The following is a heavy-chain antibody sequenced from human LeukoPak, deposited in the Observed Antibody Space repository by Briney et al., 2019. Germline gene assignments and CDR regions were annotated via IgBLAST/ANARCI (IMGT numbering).Heavy chain of an antibody. J-gene: IGHJ6*03. CDR1: GGTFSSYA. D-gene: IGHD7-27*01. V-gene: IGHV1-69*01. Sequence: GSSVKVSCKASGGTFSSYAISWVRQAPGQGLEWMGGIIPIFGTANYAQKFQGRVTITADESTSTAYMELSSLRSEDTAVYYCASGPGLGNPYYYYKDVWGKGTTVTVSS. CDR2: IIPIFGTA. CDR3: ASGPGLGNPYYYYKDV.